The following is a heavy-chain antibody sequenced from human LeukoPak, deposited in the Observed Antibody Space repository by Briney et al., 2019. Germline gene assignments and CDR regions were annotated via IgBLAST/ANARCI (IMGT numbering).Heavy chain of an antibody. V-gene: IGHV3-21*01. J-gene: IGHJ3*02. Sequence: GGSLRLSCAASGFTFSSYSMNWVRQAPGKGLEWVSSISSSSSYIYHADSVKGRFTISRDNAKNSLYLQMSSLRAEDTAVYYCARGPLAVAGAFDIWGQGTMVTVSS. CDR3: ARGPLAVAGAFDI. D-gene: IGHD6-19*01. CDR2: ISSSSSYI. CDR1: GFTFSSYS.